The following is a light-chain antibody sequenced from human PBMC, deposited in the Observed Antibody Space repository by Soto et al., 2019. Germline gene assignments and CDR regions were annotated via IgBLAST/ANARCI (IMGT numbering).Light chain of an antibody. J-gene: IGLJ1*01. CDR1: SSDVGGYNY. V-gene: IGLV2-8*01. CDR3: SSYTGNFYV. Sequence: QSALTQPPSASGSPGQSVTISCTGTSSDVGGYNYVSWYQQHPGKAPKLMIYEVYERPSGVPDRFSGSKSGNTASLTVSGLQSEDEADYYCSSYTGNFYVFGTGTKLTVL. CDR2: EVY.